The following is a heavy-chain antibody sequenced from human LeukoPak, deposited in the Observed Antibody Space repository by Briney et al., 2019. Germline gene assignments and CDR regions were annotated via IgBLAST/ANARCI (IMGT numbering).Heavy chain of an antibody. CDR2: IYYSGST. Sequence: SETLSLTCTVSGGSISSYYWSWIRQPPGKGLEWIGYIYYSGSTNYNPSLKSRVTISVDTSKNQFSLKLSSVTAADTAVYYCARNYYGSSGYYPPRGFDPWGQGTLVTVSS. D-gene: IGHD3-22*01. V-gene: IGHV4-59*01. CDR1: GGSISSYY. J-gene: IGHJ5*02. CDR3: ARNYYGSSGYYPPRGFDP.